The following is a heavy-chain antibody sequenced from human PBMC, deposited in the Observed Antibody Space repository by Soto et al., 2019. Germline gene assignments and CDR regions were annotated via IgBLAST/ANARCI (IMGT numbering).Heavy chain of an antibody. Sequence: QVQLVQSGVELKKPGASVKVSCKASGYTFTTYGITWVRQAPGQGLEWVGWISTYKGNTNYEQTLQGRVTMTTDTSTSTAYMELRSLTSDDTAVYYCARGDYGDYWGQGTLVTVSS. CDR2: ISTYKGNT. D-gene: IGHD4-17*01. V-gene: IGHV1-18*01. CDR3: ARGDYGDY. J-gene: IGHJ4*02. CDR1: GYTFTTYG.